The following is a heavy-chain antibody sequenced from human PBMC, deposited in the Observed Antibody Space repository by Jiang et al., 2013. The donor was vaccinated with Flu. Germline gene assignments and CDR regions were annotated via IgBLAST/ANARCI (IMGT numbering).Heavy chain of an antibody. CDR2: INPDTGAT. V-gene: IGHV1-2*02. J-gene: IGHJ4*02. CDR3: ASFQDLREISIRSDY. D-gene: IGHD3-10*01. CDR1: GYTFTGYY. Sequence: SGAEVKKPGASVKVSCKATGYTFTGYYIHWVRQAPGQGLEWMGWINPDTGATNYVQNLQGRVTMTRDTSISTAYMELSSLRSEDTAVYYCASFQDLREISIRSDYWGQGTLVTVSS.